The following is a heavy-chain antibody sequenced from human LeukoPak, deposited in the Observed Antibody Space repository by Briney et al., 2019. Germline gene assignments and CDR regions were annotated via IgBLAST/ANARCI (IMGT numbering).Heavy chain of an antibody. CDR3: ARGRQEISMILVVMTGVSYYLDV. CDR2: INPSGST. J-gene: IGHJ6*03. V-gene: IGHV4-34*01. Sequence: SETLSLTCAVYGGSFSGYYWTSIRQSPGKGLEWIGEINPSGSTYYNPSLKSRLAISRDTSKNQFSLRLTSVTAADTAVYYCARGRQEISMILVVMTGVSYYLDVWGKGTTVTVS. CDR1: GGSFSGYY. D-gene: IGHD3-22*01.